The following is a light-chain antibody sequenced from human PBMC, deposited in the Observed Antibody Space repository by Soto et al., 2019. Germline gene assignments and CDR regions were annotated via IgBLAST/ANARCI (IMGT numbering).Light chain of an antibody. J-gene: IGLJ1*01. V-gene: IGLV2-8*01. CDR2: DVS. CDR3: SLYTSENTYV. Sequence: QSALTQPPSASGSPGQSVTISCTGTSSDVGAYNYVSWYQQYTGKAPKLMIYDVSKRPSGVPDRFSGSKSGNTASLTVSGLRADDEAVYYCSLYTSENTYVFGTGTKVTVL. CDR1: SSDVGAYNY.